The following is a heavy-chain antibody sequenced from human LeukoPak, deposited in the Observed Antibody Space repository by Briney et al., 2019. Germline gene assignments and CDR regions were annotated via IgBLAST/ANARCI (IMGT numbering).Heavy chain of an antibody. CDR3: ARIYGSRFVVFYYFDY. J-gene: IGHJ4*02. CDR1: GCTFTSYG. Sequence: ASVKVSCKTSGCTFTSYGISWVRQAPGQGLEWMGWISAYNGNTNYAQKLQGRVTMTTDTSTSTAYMELRSLRSDDTAVYYCARIYGSRFVVFYYFDYWGQGTLVTVSS. D-gene: IGHD3-10*01. CDR2: ISAYNGNT. V-gene: IGHV1-18*04.